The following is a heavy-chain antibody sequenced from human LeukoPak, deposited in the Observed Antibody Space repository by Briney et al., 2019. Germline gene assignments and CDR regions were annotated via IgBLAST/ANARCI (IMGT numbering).Heavy chain of an antibody. V-gene: IGHV3-30-3*01. Sequence: GGSLRLSCAASGFTFSSYGMHWARQAPGKGLEWVAVISKDGSQRYYADSVKGRFTISRDNSKNTVYLQMTTLRVEDTAVYYCARDEDGRSSNYVFDYWGQGTLVTVSS. D-gene: IGHD3-16*01. CDR1: GFTFSSYG. CDR2: ISKDGSQR. CDR3: ARDEDGRSSNYVFDY. J-gene: IGHJ4*02.